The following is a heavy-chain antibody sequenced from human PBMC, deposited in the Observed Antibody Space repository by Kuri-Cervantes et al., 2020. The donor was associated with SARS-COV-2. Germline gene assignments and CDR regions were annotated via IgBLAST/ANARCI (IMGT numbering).Heavy chain of an antibody. V-gene: IGHV1-18*01. CDR1: GYTFTSYG. J-gene: IGHJ6*03. CDR2: ISAYNGNT. CDR3: ARYGSMPPHFLYYYFMDV. Sequence: ASVKVSCQASGYTFTSYGISWVRQAPGQGLEWMGWISAYNGNTNYAQKLQGRVTMTTDTSSSTAYMALRSLRYDDTAVYYCARYGSMPPHFLYYYFMDVWGKGTTVTVSS. D-gene: IGHD2/OR15-2a*01.